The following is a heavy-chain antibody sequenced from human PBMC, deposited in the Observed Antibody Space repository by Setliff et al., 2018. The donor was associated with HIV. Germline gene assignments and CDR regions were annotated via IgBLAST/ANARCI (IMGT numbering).Heavy chain of an antibody. Sequence: SETLSLTCTVSGGSFSTYYWSWIRQPAGEGLEYIGRVHSTGTTIYNPSLKSRVTMSVDTSNNQLSLKLRSVTAADTAVYYCARARITMTGGRLGPYAFDRWGQGTKVTVSS. CDR1: GGSFSTYY. J-gene: IGHJ3*01. D-gene: IGHD3-22*01. CDR3: ARARITMTGGRLGPYAFDR. V-gene: IGHV4-4*07. CDR2: VHSTGTT.